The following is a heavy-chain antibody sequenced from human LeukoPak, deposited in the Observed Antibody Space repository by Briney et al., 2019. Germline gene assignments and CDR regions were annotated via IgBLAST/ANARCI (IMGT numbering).Heavy chain of an antibody. CDR1: GGSFSGYY. CDR2: INHSGST. V-gene: IGHV4-34*01. Sequence: SETLSLTCAVYGGSFSGYYWSWIRQPPGKGLEWIGEINHSGSTNYNPSLKCRVTISVDTSKNQFSLKLSSVTAADTAVYYCARGRGYYDSSGYYYWGQGTLVTVSS. J-gene: IGHJ4*02. CDR3: ARGRGYYDSSGYYY. D-gene: IGHD3-22*01.